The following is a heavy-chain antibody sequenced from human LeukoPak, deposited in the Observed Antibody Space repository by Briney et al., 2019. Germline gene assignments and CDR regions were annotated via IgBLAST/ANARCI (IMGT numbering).Heavy chain of an antibody. CDR2: IYSGGST. Sequence: GGSLRLSCAASGFIFSSYAMYWVRQAPGKGLEWVSVIYSGGSTYYADSVKGRFTISRDNSRNTLYLQMNSLRAEDTAVYYCVREKGIAFDIWGQGTMVTVSS. V-gene: IGHV3-53*01. CDR1: GFIFSSYA. J-gene: IGHJ3*02. CDR3: VREKGIAFDI.